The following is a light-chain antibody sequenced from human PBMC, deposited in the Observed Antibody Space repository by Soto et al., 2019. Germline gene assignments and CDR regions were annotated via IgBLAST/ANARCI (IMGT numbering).Light chain of an antibody. Sequence: QSALTQPASVSGSPGQSITISCTGTSSDIGGYDYVSWYQHHPGKAPKFIIYGVTNRPSGVSHRFSGSKSANTASLTISGLQAEDEADYYCTSYTSRSTHVFGTGTKVTV. CDR3: TSYTSRSTHV. V-gene: IGLV2-14*01. CDR2: GVT. J-gene: IGLJ1*01. CDR1: SSDIGGYDY.